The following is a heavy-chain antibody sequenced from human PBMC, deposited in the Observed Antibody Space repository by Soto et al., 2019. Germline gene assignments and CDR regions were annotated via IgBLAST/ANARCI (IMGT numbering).Heavy chain of an antibody. Sequence: GGSLRLSCAASGFTFSSYSMNWVRQAPGKGLEWVSAIGTSSSDTYYADSVKGRFTISRDNSKNTLYLQMNSLGAEDTAVYYCAKHPVPRVRVDAFDIWGRGTMVTVSS. CDR3: AKHPVPRVRVDAFDI. V-gene: IGHV3-23*01. J-gene: IGHJ3*02. CDR1: GFTFSSYS. CDR2: IGTSSSDT.